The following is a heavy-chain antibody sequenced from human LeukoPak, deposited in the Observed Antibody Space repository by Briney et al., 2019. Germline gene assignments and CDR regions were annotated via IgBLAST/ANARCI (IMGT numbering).Heavy chain of an antibody. CDR3: AGDHSSASYTYYYYYIDV. CDR1: GGSFSGYY. V-gene: IGHV4-34*01. Sequence: PSETLSLTCAVYGGSFSGYYWSWIRQPPGKGLEWIGEINHSGSTYYNPSLQSRVTISVDTSKNQFSLKLSSMTAADTAVYYCAGDHSSASYTYYYYYIDVWGKGTTVTVSS. J-gene: IGHJ6*03. CDR2: INHSGST. D-gene: IGHD1-26*01.